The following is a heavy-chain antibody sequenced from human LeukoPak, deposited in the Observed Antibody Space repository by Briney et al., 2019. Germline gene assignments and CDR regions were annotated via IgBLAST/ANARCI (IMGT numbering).Heavy chain of an antibody. J-gene: IGHJ6*03. CDR3: AGRMGVWGSYRFYYYYYMDV. D-gene: IGHD3-16*02. Sequence: SETLSLTCAVYGGSFSGYYWSWIRQPAGKGLEWIGRIYTSGSTNYNPSLKSRVTISVDTSKNQFSLKLSSVTAADTAVYYCAGRMGVWGSYRFYYYYYMDVWGKGTTVTISS. CDR2: IYTSGST. CDR1: GGSFSGYY. V-gene: IGHV4-59*10.